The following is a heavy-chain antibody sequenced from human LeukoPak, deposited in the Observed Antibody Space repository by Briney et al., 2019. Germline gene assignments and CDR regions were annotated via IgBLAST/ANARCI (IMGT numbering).Heavy chain of an antibody. Sequence: PGGSLRLSCAASGFTFSSYAMHWVRQAPGKGLEYVSAISSNGGSIYYANSVKGRFTISRDNSKNTLYLQMGSLRAEDMAVYYCARASIPYCGGDCLGSWFDPWGQGTLVTVSS. CDR1: GFTFSSYA. CDR3: ARASIPYCGGDCLGSWFDP. D-gene: IGHD2-21*02. V-gene: IGHV3-64*01. J-gene: IGHJ5*02. CDR2: ISSNGGSI.